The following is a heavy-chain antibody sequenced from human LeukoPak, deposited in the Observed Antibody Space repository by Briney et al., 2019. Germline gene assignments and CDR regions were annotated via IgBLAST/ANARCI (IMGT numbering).Heavy chain of an antibody. V-gene: IGHV3-7*01. CDR3: ARDANRVGATGASDI. CDR1: RFTFSNYW. Sequence: PGGSLRLSCAASRFTFSNYWMSWVRQVPGKGLEWVANIKPDGNEKNYVDSVRGRFTISRDNAKNSLYLQMDSLRAEDTAVYYCARDANRVGATGASDIWGQGTMVTVSS. D-gene: IGHD1-26*01. CDR2: IKPDGNEK. J-gene: IGHJ3*02.